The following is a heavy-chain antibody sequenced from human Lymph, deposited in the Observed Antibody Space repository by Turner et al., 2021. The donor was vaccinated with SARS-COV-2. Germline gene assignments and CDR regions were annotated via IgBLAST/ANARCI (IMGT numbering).Heavy chain of an antibody. CDR1: GFTFSYAW. CDR2: IKSKTDGGTT. V-gene: IGHV3-15*01. J-gene: IGHJ4*02. CDR3: TTGWFTGTYGDYFDY. D-gene: IGHD1-7*01. Sequence: EVQLVESGGGLVKPGGSLRLSCAASGFTFSYAWMTWVRQAPGKGLEWVGRIKSKTDGGTTDYAAPVKGRFTISRDDSKNTLYRQMNSLKTEDTAVYFCTTGWFTGTYGDYFDYWGQGTLVTVSS.